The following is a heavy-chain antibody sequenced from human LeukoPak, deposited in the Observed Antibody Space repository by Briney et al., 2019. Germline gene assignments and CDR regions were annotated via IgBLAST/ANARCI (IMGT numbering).Heavy chain of an antibody. J-gene: IGHJ4*02. Sequence: SEALSLTCTVSGGSISSYYWSWIRQPPGKGLEWIGYIYYSGSTNYNPSLKSRVTISVDTSKNQFSLKLSSVTAADTAVYYCARSTVTTPGLLDYWGQGTLVTVSS. CDR2: IYYSGST. V-gene: IGHV4-59*01. D-gene: IGHD4-11*01. CDR1: GGSISSYY. CDR3: ARSTVTTPGLLDY.